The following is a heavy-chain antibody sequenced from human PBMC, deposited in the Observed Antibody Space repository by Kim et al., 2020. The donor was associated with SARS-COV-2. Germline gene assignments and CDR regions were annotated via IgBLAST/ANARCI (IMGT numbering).Heavy chain of an antibody. V-gene: IGHV3-30*01. Sequence: AGYVKGRFTIARDNSKNTLYRQMNSLRAEDTAVYYCASERESLYGSGETYWGQGTLVTVSS. CDR3: ASERESLYGSGETY. J-gene: IGHJ4*02. D-gene: IGHD3-10*01.